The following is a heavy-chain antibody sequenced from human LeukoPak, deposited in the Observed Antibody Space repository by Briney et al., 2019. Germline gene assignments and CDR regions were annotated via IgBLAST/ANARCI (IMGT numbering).Heavy chain of an antibody. Sequence: SETLSLTCTVSGGSISSYYWSWIRQPPGKGLEWIGEINHSGSTNYNPSLKSRVTISVDTSKNQFSLKLSSVTAADTAVYYCARGCVTRLRSLNWFDPWGQGTLVTVSS. CDR3: ARGCVTRLRSLNWFDP. CDR2: INHSGST. CDR1: GGSISSYY. J-gene: IGHJ5*02. V-gene: IGHV4-34*01. D-gene: IGHD2-21*02.